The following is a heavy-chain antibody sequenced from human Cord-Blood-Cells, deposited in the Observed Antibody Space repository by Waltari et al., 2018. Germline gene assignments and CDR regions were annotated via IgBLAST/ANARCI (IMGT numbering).Heavy chain of an antibody. CDR2: IYYRGST. Sequence: QLQLQESGPGLVKPSATLSLTCTVSGGSISSSSYYWGWIRQPPGKGLEGIGSIYYRGSTSDNPSLKSRVTISVDTSKNQFSLKLSSVTAADTAVYYCARLTYYYGSGSYYKGLFDYWGQGTLVTVSS. CDR3: ARLTYYYGSGSYYKGLFDY. CDR1: GGSISSSSYY. V-gene: IGHV4-39*01. J-gene: IGHJ4*02. D-gene: IGHD3-10*01.